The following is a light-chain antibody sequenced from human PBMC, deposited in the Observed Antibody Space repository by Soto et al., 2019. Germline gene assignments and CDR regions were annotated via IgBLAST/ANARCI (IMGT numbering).Light chain of an antibody. CDR1: RTVGRSY. Sequence: ETVLTQSPDIMYLSPGERATLSCRASRTVGRSYLAWYQQKPGQAPRLLIFGTSTRATGIPDRFSGGGSGSDFTITISRLDPEDYAVYLCQQYDNIPPWTFGQGTRVEV. CDR2: GTS. J-gene: IGKJ1*01. V-gene: IGKV3-20*01. CDR3: QQYDNIPPWT.